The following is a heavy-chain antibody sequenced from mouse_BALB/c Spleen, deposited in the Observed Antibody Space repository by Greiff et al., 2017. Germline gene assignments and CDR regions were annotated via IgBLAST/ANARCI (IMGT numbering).Heavy chain of an antibody. V-gene: IGHV14-3*02. Sequence: VQLQQSGAELVKPGASVKLSCTASGFNIKDTYMHWVKQRPEQGLEWIGRIDPANGNTKYDPKFQGKATITADTSSNTAYLQLSSLTSEDTAVYYCDSYYYGSSYAMDYWGQGTSGTVSS. CDR3: DSYYYGSSYAMDY. CDR1: GFNIKDTY. J-gene: IGHJ4*01. CDR2: IDPANGNT. D-gene: IGHD1-1*01.